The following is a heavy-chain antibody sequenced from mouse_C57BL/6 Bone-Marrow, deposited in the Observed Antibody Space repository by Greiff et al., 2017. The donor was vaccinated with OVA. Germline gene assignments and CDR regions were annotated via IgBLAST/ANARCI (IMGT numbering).Heavy chain of an antibody. J-gene: IGHJ3*01. V-gene: IGHV1-53*01. CDR1: GYTFTSYW. D-gene: IGHD2-5*01. Sequence: QVQLKQPGTELVKPGASVKLSCKASGYTFTSYWMHWVKQRPGQGLEWIGNINPSNGGTNYNEKFKSKATLTVDKSSSTAYMQLSSLTSEDSAVYYCAREGYSNYGFAYWGQGTLVTVSA. CDR2: INPSNGGT. CDR3: AREGYSNYGFAY.